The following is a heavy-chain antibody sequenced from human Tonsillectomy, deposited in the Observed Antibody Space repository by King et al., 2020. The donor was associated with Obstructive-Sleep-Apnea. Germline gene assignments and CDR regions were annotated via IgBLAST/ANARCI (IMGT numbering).Heavy chain of an antibody. CDR1: GGSISGTNW. Sequence: VQLQESGPGLVKPSGTLSLTCAVSGGSISGTNWWSWVRQPPGKGLEWIGEIYHSGNTNYNPSLKSRVTISVDKSKNQFSLKLRSVTAADTAVYYCARVTWRPYYYGMDVWGQGTTVTVSS. D-gene: IGHD5-24*01. CDR3: ARVTWRPYYYGMDV. J-gene: IGHJ6*02. V-gene: IGHV4-4*02. CDR2: IYHSGNT.